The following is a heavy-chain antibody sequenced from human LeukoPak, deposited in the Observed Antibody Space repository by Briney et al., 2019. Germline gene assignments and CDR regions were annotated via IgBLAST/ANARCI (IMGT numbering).Heavy chain of an antibody. Sequence: PGGSLRLSCAATGFTFSSYSMNSVRQARGKGVEWVSSISSSSSYIYYADSVKGRFTISRDNAKNSLYLQMNSLRAEDTAVYYCARDRGYYGSGRQNHYYYMDVWGKGTTVTVS. J-gene: IGHJ6*03. CDR2: ISSSSSYI. CDR3: ARDRGYYGSGRQNHYYYMDV. CDR1: GFTFSSYS. D-gene: IGHD3-10*01. V-gene: IGHV3-21*01.